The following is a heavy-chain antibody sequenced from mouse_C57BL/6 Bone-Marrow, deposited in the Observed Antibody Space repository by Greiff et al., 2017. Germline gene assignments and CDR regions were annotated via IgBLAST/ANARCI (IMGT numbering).Heavy chain of an antibody. D-gene: IGHD1-1*02. V-gene: IGHV1-54*01. CDR1: GYAFTNYL. Sequence: QVQLQQSGAELVRPGTSVKVSCKASGYAFTNYLIEWVKQRPGQGLEWIGVINPGSGGTNYNEKFKGKATLTADKSSSTAYMQLSSLTSEDSAVYFCARWWFYFDYWCQGTPLTVPS. J-gene: IGHJ2*01. CDR2: INPGSGGT. CDR3: ARWWFYFDY.